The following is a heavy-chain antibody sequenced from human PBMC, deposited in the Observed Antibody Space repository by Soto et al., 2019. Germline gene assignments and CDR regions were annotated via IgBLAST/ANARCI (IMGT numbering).Heavy chain of an antibody. J-gene: IGHJ5*02. V-gene: IGHV3-48*01. CDR2: ISSSSSTI. CDR1: GFTFSSYS. Sequence: EVQLVESGGGLVQPGGSLRLSCAASGFTFSSYSMNWVRQAPGKGLEWVSYISSSSSTIYYADSVKGRFAISRDNAKNSLYLQMSGLRAEDTAVSYGAGHTERIADSGWFDLWGQGTLVTVSS. D-gene: IGHD6-13*01. CDR3: AGHTERIADSGWFDL.